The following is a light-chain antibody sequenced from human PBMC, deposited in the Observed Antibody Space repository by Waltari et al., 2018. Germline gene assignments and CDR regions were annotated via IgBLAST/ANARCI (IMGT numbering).Light chain of an antibody. CDR2: DVS. V-gene: IGLV2-14*01. J-gene: IGLJ2*01. Sequence: QSALTQPASVSGSPGQSVTIFCAGTSNDVGCYNSVSCYQEHPGQAPRVIIYDVSDRPSGVSDRFSGSKSGNTASLTISGLQAEDEADYYCSSQSSNDVVLFGGGTKLTVL. CDR3: SSQSSNDVVL. CDR1: SNDVGCYNS.